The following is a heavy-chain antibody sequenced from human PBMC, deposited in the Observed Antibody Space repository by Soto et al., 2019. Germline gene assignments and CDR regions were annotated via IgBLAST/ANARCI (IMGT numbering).Heavy chain of an antibody. CDR1: GFSLSTSGVG. CDR2: LYWDDDK. V-gene: IGHV2-5*02. CDR3: AHRAHIWSGYSWYFDL. J-gene: IGHJ2*01. Sequence: SGPTLVKPTQTLTLTCTFSGFSLSTSGVGVGWIRQPPGKALEWLALLYWDDDKRYSPSLKSRLNITKDTSKNQVVLTMTNMDPVDTATYYCAHRAHIWSGYSWYFDLWGRGTLVTVSS. D-gene: IGHD3-3*02.